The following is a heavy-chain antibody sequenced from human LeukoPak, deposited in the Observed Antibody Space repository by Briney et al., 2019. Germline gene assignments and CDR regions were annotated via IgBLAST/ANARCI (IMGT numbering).Heavy chain of an antibody. V-gene: IGHV4-59*01. J-gene: IGHJ3*02. CDR3: ARRVWATTTSRDAFDI. CDR2: IHYSGST. D-gene: IGHD1-26*01. Sequence: SETLSLTCTVSGASIRSSYWSWIRQPPGKGLEWIGHIHYSGSTNYNPSLKSRVAISVDTSKNQFSLKLSSVTAADTALYYCARRVWATTTSRDAFDIWGQGTMVTVSS. CDR1: GASIRSSY.